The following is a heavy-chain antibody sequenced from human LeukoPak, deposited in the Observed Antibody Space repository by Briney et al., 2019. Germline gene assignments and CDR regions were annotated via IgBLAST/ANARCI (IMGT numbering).Heavy chain of an antibody. CDR2: IYYNGST. V-gene: IGHV4-30-4*08. J-gene: IGHJ5*02. CDR3: ARTSLGGAWFDP. CDR1: GGSISSGDYY. Sequence: SETLSLTCTVSGGSISSGDYYWSWIRQPPGKGLEWIGYIYYNGSTYYDPSLKSRVTISVDTSKNQFSLKLSSVTAADTAVYYCARTSLGGAWFDPWGQGTLVTVSS. D-gene: IGHD3-10*01.